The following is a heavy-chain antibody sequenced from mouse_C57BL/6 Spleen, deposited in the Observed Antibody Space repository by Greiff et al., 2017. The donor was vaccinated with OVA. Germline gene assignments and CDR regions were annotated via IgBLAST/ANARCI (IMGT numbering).Heavy chain of an antibody. Sequence: QVQLQQPGTELVKPGASVKLSCKASGYTFTSYWMHWVKQRPGQGLAWIGNINPSNGGTNYNEKFKSKATMTVDKSYSTAYMQLSSLTSEDSAVYYCARRVVWGYFDVWGTGTTVTVSS. CDR2: INPSNGGT. CDR3: ARRVVWGYFDV. CDR1: GYTFTSYW. V-gene: IGHV1-53*01. J-gene: IGHJ1*03. D-gene: IGHD1-1*01.